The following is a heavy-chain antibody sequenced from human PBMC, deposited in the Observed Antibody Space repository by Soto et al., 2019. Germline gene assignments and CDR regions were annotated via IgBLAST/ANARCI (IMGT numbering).Heavy chain of an antibody. CDR1: GYTFTSYY. J-gene: IGHJ3*02. V-gene: IGHV1-69*04. CDR3: ARGYYDSSGFAAFDI. CDR2: IIPILGIA. Sequence: SVKVSCKASGYTFTSYYMHWVRQAPGRGLEWMGIIIPILGIANYAQKFQGRVTITADKSTSTAYMELSSLRSEDTAVYYCARGYYDSSGFAAFDIWGQGTMVTVSS. D-gene: IGHD3-22*01.